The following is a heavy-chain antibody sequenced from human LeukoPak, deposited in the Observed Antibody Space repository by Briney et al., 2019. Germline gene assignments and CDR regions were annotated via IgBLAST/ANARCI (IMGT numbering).Heavy chain of an antibody. J-gene: IGHJ4*02. CDR2: IRGSGNDI. V-gene: IGHV3-48*01. D-gene: IGHD2-15*01. CDR1: GFTFSTYT. Sequence: GGSLKLSCAASGFTFSTYTMTWVRQAPGKGLEWVSYIRGSGNDIHYADSVKDRFTISRGNAKNSLYLQMNSLRAEDTALYYCARDSGNGGSCDYWGQGTLVTVSS. CDR3: ARDSGNGGSCDY.